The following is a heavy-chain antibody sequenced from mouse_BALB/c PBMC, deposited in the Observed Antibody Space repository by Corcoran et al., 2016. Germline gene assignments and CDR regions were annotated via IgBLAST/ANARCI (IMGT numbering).Heavy chain of an antibody. CDR3: GRSREGNYVVY. CDR1: GFNIKDTY. J-gene: IGHJ2*01. Sequence: EVQLQQSGAELVKPGASVKLSCTASGFNIKDTYMHWVKQRPEQGLEWIGRIDPANGSTKYDPKFQGKATMTADTSSNPVYLQLSSLTSEATAVYYCGRSREGNYVVYWGQGTTLTVSS. D-gene: IGHD2-1*01. V-gene: IGHV14-3*02. CDR2: IDPANGST.